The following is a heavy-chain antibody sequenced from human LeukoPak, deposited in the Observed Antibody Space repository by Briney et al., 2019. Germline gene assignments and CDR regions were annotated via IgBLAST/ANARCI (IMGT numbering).Heavy chain of an antibody. Sequence: ASVKVSCKASGYTFTGYYMHWVRQAPGQGLEWMGWINPNSGGTNYAQKFQGRVTMTRDTSISTAYMELSRLRSDDTAVYYCARGHDYDDYSFDYWGQGTLVTVSS. CDR1: GYTFTGYY. J-gene: IGHJ4*02. V-gene: IGHV1-2*02. D-gene: IGHD4-17*01. CDR3: ARGHDYDDYSFDY. CDR2: INPNSGGT.